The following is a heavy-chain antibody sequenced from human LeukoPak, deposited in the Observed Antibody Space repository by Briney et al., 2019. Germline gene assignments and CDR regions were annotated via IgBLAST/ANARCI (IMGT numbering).Heavy chain of an antibody. CDR2: MNPNSGNT. J-gene: IGHJ3*02. CDR1: GYTFTSYD. Sequence: EASVNVSCKASGYTFTSYDINWVRQATGQGLEWMGWMNPNSGNTGYAQKFQGRVTMTRNTSISTAYMELSSLRSEDTAVYYCARDRVVGATRNAAFDIWGQGTMVTVSS. D-gene: IGHD1-26*01. CDR3: ARDRVVGATRNAAFDI. V-gene: IGHV1-8*01.